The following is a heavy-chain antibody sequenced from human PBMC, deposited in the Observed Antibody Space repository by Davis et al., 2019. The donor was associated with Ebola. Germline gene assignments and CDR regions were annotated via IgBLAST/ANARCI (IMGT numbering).Heavy chain of an antibody. J-gene: IGHJ4*02. CDR3: ARTFRGSFDY. V-gene: IGHV6-1*01. CDR1: GDSVSSNSAT. Sequence: SQTLSLTCAISGDSVSSNSATWNWIRQSPSRGLEWLGRRITINPDTSKNQFSLQLNSVTPEDTAVYYCARTFRGSFDYWGQGTLVTVSS. D-gene: IGHD2/OR15-2a*01.